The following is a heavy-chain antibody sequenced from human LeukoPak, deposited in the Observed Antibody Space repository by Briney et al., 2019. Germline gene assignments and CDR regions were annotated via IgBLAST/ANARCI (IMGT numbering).Heavy chain of an antibody. D-gene: IGHD4-23*01. CDR2: INPNSGGT. CDR1: GYTFTGYY. CDR3: ARDPSGGQSPGDY. V-gene: IGHV1-2*02. Sequence: ASVKVSCKASGYTFTGYYMHWVRQAPGQGLEWMGWINPNSGGTNYAQKFQGRVTMTRDTFISTAYMELSRLRSDDTAVYYCARDPSGGQSPGDYWGQGTLVTVSS. J-gene: IGHJ4*02.